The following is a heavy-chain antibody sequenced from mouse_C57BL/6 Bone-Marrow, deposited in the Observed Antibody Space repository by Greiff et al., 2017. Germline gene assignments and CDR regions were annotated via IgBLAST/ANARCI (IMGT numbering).Heavy chain of an antibody. CDR3: AGHGDVDG. Sequence: EVQVVESGGDLVKPGGSLKLSCAASGFTFSSYGMSWVRQTPDKRLEWVATISSGGSYTYYTDSVKGRFTISRDNAKNTLYLQLSSLKSEDTAVYYCAGHGDVDGWGQGTTLTVSS. CDR2: ISSGGSYT. D-gene: IGHD2-13*01. CDR1: GFTFSSYG. V-gene: IGHV5-6*01. J-gene: IGHJ2*01.